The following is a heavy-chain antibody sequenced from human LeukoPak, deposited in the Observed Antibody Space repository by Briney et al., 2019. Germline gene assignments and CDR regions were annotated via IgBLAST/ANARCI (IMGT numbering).Heavy chain of an antibody. V-gene: IGHV4-4*09. CDR3: ARDSNGYYILDS. J-gene: IGHJ4*02. Sequence: SETLSLTCTVSSDSIISSYWTWVRQSPGEGLEWIGNVYSSGKTTYNPSLKSRVTISLDTSKKQFSLKVTSVTAADTAVYYCARDSNGYYILDSWGQGTQVTAS. CDR1: SDSIISSY. CDR2: VYSSGKT. D-gene: IGHD3-22*01.